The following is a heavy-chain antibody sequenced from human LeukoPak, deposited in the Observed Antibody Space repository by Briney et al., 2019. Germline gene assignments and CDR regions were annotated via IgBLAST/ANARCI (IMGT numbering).Heavy chain of an antibody. CDR2: ITSDGGST. CDR1: GFSFSAYP. J-gene: IGHJ4*02. CDR3: ARDSYYYDH. V-gene: IGHV3-64*01. Sequence: PGGSLRLSCAASGFSFSAYPMHWVRQAPGKRLEYVSAITSDGGSTYYANSVKGRFTISRDNSRSTLYLQMGSLRAEDMAVYYCARDSYYYDHWGQGTLVTVSS.